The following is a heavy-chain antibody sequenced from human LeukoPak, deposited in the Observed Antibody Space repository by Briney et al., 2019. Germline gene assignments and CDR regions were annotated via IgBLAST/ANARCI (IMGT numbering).Heavy chain of an antibody. D-gene: IGHD3-22*01. Sequence: LGESLKISCKGSGYSFTSYWIGWVRQMPGKGLEWMGIIYPGDSDTRYSPSFQGQVTISADKSISTAYLQWSSLKASDTAMYYCARLSESIVVVITRSDAFDIWGQGTMVTVSS. CDR2: IYPGDSDT. CDR1: GYSFTSYW. CDR3: ARLSESIVVVITRSDAFDI. V-gene: IGHV5-51*01. J-gene: IGHJ3*02.